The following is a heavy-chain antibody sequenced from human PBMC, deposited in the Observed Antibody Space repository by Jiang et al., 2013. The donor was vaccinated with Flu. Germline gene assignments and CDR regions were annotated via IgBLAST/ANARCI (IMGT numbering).Heavy chain of an antibody. J-gene: IGHJ5*02. CDR2: IYHSGST. CDR3: ARDSVFYGDYDNWFDP. CDR1: GYSISSGYY. V-gene: IGHV4-38-2*02. Sequence: GPGLVKPSETLSLTCAVSGYSISSGYYWGWIRQPPGKGLEWIGSIYHSGSTYYNPSLKSRVTISVDTSKNQFSLKLSSVTAADTAVYYCARDSVFYGDYDNWFDPWGQGTLVTVSS. D-gene: IGHD4-17*01.